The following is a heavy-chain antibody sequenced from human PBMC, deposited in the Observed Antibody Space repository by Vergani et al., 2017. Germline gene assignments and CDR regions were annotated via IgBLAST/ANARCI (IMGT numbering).Heavy chain of an antibody. J-gene: IGHJ3*02. V-gene: IGHV4-61*02. D-gene: IGHD2-2*01. CDR1: GGSISSGSYY. Sequence: QVQLQESGPGLVKPSQTLSLTCTVSGGSISSGSYYWSWIRQPAGKGLEWIGRIYTSGSTNYNPSLKSRVTISVDTSKNQFSLKLSSVTAADTAVYYCARQTVVPAANDAFDIWGQGTMVTVSS. CDR3: ARQTVVPAANDAFDI. CDR2: IYTSGST.